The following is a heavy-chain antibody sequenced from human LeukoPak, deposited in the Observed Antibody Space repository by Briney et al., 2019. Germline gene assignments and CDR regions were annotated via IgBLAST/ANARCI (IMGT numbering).Heavy chain of an antibody. CDR3: ARVGDYGANSAMVMTP. Sequence: GASVKVSGKASGGTFSSYVFTWVRQAPGQGLEWMGQNVPIFGSANYAQKFQGRVTITADKSTNTVYMEVSRLTSEDTAVYYCARVGDYGANSAMVMTPWGQGTLVTVSS. CDR1: GGTFSSYV. CDR2: NVPIFGSA. V-gene: IGHV1-69*06. D-gene: IGHD4-23*01. J-gene: IGHJ4*02.